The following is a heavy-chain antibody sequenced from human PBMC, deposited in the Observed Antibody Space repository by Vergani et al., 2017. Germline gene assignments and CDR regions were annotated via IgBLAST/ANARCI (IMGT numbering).Heavy chain of an antibody. J-gene: IGHJ5*02. D-gene: IGHD2-2*01. Sequence: VQMVESGGGLVKPGGSLRTPCVAFGVTFRHFSMNWVRQAPGKGLERLTFTRLHEDGGLYSASLGGRLPVSRDNSKNTLYLEMNSLNVDDPVIYYCGKTQGTVVATSWFDPWGQGTSVTVSP. CDR2: TRLHEDGG. CDR3: GKTQGTVVATSWFDP. V-gene: IGHV3-30*02. CDR1: GVTFRHFS.